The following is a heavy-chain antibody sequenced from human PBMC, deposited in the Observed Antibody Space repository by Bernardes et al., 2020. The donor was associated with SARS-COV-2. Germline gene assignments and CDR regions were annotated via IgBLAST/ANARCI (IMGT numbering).Heavy chain of an antibody. CDR1: GGSIRSYY. J-gene: IGHJ4*02. CDR2: IYYSGST. CDR3: ARSGSGWDFGN. V-gene: IGHV4-59*01. D-gene: IGHD6-19*01. Sequence: TLSLTCSVPGGSIRSYYWSWIRQPPGKGLVWIGYIYYSGSTSSNPSLKRPVTISVDTSENRFSLRLSAVTAADPAVYYCARSGSGWDFGNWGQGTLVTVSS.